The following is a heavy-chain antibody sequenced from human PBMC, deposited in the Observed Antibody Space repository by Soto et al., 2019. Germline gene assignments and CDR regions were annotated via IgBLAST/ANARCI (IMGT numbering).Heavy chain of an antibody. CDR3: ARDRYSSGWYDGYYFDY. CDR2: INWNGGST. D-gene: IGHD6-19*01. V-gene: IGHV3-20*04. Sequence: GGSLRLSCAASGFTFDDYGMSWVRQAPGKGLEWVSGINWNGGSTGYADSVKGRFTISRDNAKNSLYLQMNSLRAEDTALYYCARDRYSSGWYDGYYFDYWGQGTLVTVSS. CDR1: GFTFDDYG. J-gene: IGHJ4*02.